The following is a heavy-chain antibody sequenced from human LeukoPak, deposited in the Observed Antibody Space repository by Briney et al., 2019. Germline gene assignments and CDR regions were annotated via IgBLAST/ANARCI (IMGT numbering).Heavy chain of an antibody. V-gene: IGHV3-66*01. CDR3: ASEVCSSTSCYSY. Sequence: GGSLRLSCAASGFTVSSNYMSRVRQAPGKGLEWVSVIYSGGSTYYADSVKGRFTISRDNSKNTLYLQMNSLRAEDTAVYYCASEVCSSTSCYSYWGQGTLVTVSS. CDR2: IYSGGST. D-gene: IGHD2-2*02. J-gene: IGHJ4*02. CDR1: GFTVSSNY.